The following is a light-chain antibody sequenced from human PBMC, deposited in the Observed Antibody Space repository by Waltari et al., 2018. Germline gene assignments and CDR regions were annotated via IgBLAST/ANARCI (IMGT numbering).Light chain of an antibody. J-gene: IGLJ1*01. V-gene: IGLV2-14*03. CDR3: SSYTASRHYV. Sequence: QSALTQPASVSGSPGQSITISCTGTSSDVGAYDYFSWYQQYPGKAPQLVIHDVSSRPSGTSDRFSGSKSGNTASLIISGLQADDEADYYCSSYTASRHYVFGTGTKVTVL. CDR2: DVS. CDR1: SSDVGAYDY.